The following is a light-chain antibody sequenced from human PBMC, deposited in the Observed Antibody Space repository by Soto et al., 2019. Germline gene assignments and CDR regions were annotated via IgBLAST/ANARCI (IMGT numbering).Light chain of an antibody. Sequence: QSVLSQPPSASGTPGQRVTIPCSGSSSNIGSHHVNWYQHLPGTAPKLLIYRSDQRPSGVPDRFTGSKSGTSASLAISGLRSEDEAVYYCATWDDSLNDYVFATGTKVTVL. CDR1: SSNIGSHH. J-gene: IGLJ1*01. CDR2: RSD. V-gene: IGLV1-47*01. CDR3: ATWDDSLNDYV.